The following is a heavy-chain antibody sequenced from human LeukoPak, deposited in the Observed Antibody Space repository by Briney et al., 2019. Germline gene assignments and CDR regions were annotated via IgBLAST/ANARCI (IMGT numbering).Heavy chain of an antibody. V-gene: IGHV4-59*01. D-gene: IGHD5-18*01. Sequence: SETLSLTCTVSSGSISSYYWSWLRQPPGKGLEWIGYIYYSGTTNYNPSLESRVTISVDTSKNQFSLKLSSVTAADTAAYYCATGGYSYGIAYWGQGTLVTVSS. CDR2: IYYSGTT. CDR1: SGSISSYY. CDR3: ATGGYSYGIAY. J-gene: IGHJ4*02.